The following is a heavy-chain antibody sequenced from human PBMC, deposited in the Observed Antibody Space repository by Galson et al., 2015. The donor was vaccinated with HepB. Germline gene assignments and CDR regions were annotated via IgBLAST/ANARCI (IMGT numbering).Heavy chain of an antibody. D-gene: IGHD4-11*01. CDR2: ISYDGSNK. CDR1: GFTFSSYA. V-gene: IGHV3-30-3*01. J-gene: IGHJ6*02. CDR3: AREWDSRYYYYYYGMDV. Sequence: SLRLSCAASGFTFSSYAMHWVRQAPGKGLGWVAVISYDGSNKYYADSVKGRFTISRDNSKNTLYLQMNSLRAEDTAVYYCAREWDSRYYYYYYGMDVWGQGTTVTVSS.